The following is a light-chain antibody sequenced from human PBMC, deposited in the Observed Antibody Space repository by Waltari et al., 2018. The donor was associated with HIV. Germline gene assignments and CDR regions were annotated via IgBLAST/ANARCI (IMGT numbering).Light chain of an antibody. Sequence: DIQMTQSPSSLSASVGDRVTITCQASQDINKYLNWYQQKPGKAPKLLISDTSNLEIGVPSRFSGSGSGTDFTFTISSLQPEDIATYYCQQYDNLFTFGGGTKVEIK. CDR3: QQYDNLFT. CDR1: QDINKY. J-gene: IGKJ4*01. V-gene: IGKV1-33*01. CDR2: DTS.